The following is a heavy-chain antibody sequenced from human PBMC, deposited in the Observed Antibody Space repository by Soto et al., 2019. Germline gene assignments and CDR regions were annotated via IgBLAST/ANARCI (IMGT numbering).Heavy chain of an antibody. CDR1: CYRFTIYG. Sequence: ALVKVACKAACYRFTIYGSSWGRKDPGQGLEWMGWINADNGNTKYAQKLQGRVTITRDTSTSTAYMELSSLRSEDTAVYYCARDAYYYVMDVWGQGTTVTVSS. CDR3: ARDAYYYVMDV. CDR2: INADNGNT. V-gene: IGHV1-18*01. J-gene: IGHJ6*02.